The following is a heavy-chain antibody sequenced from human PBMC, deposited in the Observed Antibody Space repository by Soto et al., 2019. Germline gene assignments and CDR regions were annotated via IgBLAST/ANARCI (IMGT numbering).Heavy chain of an antibody. CDR2: IQPDGVTK. J-gene: IGHJ4*02. Sequence: QVQLVESGGGVVQPGRSLRLSCRISGFSLTVYSMNWFRQAPAKGLEWVAVIQPDGVTKNYADSVQGRFVISGDNSKNTLYLEMDSLTPEDTAVYYCARGLQGFDYWGQGTLVTVSS. V-gene: IGHV3-30*09. CDR3: ARGLQGFDY. CDR1: GFSLTVYS.